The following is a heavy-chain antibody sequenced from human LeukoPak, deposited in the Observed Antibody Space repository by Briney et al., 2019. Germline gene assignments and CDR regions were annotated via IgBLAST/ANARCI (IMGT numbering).Heavy chain of an antibody. D-gene: IGHD2-15*01. Sequence: PSETLSLTCAVYGGSFSGYYWSWIRQPPGKGLEWIGEINHSGGTNYNPSLKSRVTISVDTSKNQFSLKLSSVTAADTAVYYCARGQEDIVVVVAAHNSYYFDYWGQGTLVTVSS. V-gene: IGHV4-34*01. CDR2: INHSGGT. CDR1: GGSFSGYY. CDR3: ARGQEDIVVVVAAHNSYYFDY. J-gene: IGHJ4*02.